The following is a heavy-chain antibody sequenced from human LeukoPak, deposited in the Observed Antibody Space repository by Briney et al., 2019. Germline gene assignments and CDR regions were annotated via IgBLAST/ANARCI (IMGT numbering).Heavy chain of an antibody. D-gene: IGHD2/OR15-2a*01. CDR2: ISYDGSNK. CDR3: ASPGDFPHYYYGMDV. Sequence: GGSLRLSCAASGFTFSSYWMSWVRQAPGKGLEWVAVISYDGSNKYYADSVRGRFTISRDNSKNTLYLQMNSLRAEDTAVYYCASPGDFPHYYYGMDVWGQGTTVTVSS. CDR1: GFTFSSYW. V-gene: IGHV3-30-3*01. J-gene: IGHJ6*02.